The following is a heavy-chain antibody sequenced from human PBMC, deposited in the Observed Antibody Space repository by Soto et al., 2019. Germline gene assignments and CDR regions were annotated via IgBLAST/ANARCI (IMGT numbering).Heavy chain of an antibody. CDR3: ARVGQLFPDLDL. CDR1: GTSFSNSY. V-gene: IGHV4-34*01. D-gene: IGHD3-10*01. CDR2: INNTGST. J-gene: IGHJ2*01. Sequence: QVQLQQWGAGLLKPSETLSLSCSVYGTSFSNSYWRWIRQAPGKGLGWLGEINNTGSTNYNPSLQSRVTISVDASKKECSLKLRSVTAADTAVYYCARVGQLFPDLDLWGRGTLVSVSS.